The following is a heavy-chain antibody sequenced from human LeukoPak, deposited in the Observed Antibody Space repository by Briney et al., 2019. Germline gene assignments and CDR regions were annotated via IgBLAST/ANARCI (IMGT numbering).Heavy chain of an antibody. J-gene: IGHJ4*02. Sequence: GGSLRLSCAASGLSFSNAWMTWVRQAPGKGLEWVGRIKSNTDGGAADYAAPVKARFIISRDDSKNTLYLQMNSLKTEDTAVYYCTTADPRWSHWGQGTLVTVSS. CDR1: GLSFSNAW. CDR2: IKSNTDGGAA. CDR3: TTADPRWSH. D-gene: IGHD4-23*01. V-gene: IGHV3-15*01.